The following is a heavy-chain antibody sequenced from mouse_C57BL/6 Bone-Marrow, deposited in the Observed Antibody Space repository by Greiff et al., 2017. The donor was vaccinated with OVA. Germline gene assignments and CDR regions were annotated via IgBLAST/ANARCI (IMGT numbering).Heavy chain of an antibody. V-gene: IGHV12-3*01. D-gene: IGHD4-1*02. CDR3: AGGPTGLDY. Sequence: QVQLQQSGPGLVKPSQSLFLTCSITGFPITSGYYWIWIRQSPGKPLEWMGYITHSGETFYNPSLQSPISITRETSKNQFFLQLNSGTTEDTAMYYCAGGPTGLDYWGQGTTLTVSS. J-gene: IGHJ2*01. CDR1: GFPITSGYY. CDR2: ITHSGET.